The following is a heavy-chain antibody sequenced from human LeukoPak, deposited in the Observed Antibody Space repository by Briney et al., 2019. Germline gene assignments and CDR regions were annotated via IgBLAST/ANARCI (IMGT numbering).Heavy chain of an antibody. CDR3: AREGGSIAAVHYYYYMDV. CDR2: ISYDGSNK. J-gene: IGHJ6*03. V-gene: IGHV3-30*04. Sequence: PGGSLRLSCAASGFTFSSYAMHWVRQAPGKGLEGVAVISYDGSNKYYADSVKGRFTISRDNSKNTLYLQMNSLRAEDTAVYYCAREGGSIAAVHYYYYMDVWGKGTTVTVSS. CDR1: GFTFSSYA. D-gene: IGHD6-13*01.